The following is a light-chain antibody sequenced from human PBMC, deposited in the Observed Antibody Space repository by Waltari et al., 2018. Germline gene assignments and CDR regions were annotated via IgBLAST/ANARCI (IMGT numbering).Light chain of an antibody. V-gene: IGLV2-23*01. CDR3: CSYAGGGTVV. CDR1: SRDVGAYNL. J-gene: IGLJ2*01. Sequence: QSALTQPASVSGSPGQSITISCTGTSRDVGAYNLVSWYQQYPGTAPKLIIYEGTKRPSGISDLFSGSRSGNTASLTISGLQAEDEADYCCCSYAGGGTVVFGGGTKLTVL. CDR2: EGT.